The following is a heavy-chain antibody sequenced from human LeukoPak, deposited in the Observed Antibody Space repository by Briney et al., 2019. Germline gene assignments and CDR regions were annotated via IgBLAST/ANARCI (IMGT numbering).Heavy chain of an antibody. CDR1: GFTFSSYA. D-gene: IGHD3-3*01. V-gene: IGHV3-30-3*01. J-gene: IGHJ6*02. CDR2: ISYDGSNK. Sequence: PGGSLRLSCAASGFTFSSYAMHWVRRAPGKGLEWVAVISYDGSNKYYADSVKGRFTISRDNSKNTLYLQMNSLGAEDTAVYYCATNRFEYYYGMDVWGQGTTVTVSS. CDR3: ATNRFEYYYGMDV.